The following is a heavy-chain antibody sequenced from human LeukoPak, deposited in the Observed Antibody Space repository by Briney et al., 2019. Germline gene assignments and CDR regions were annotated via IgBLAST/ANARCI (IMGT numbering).Heavy chain of an antibody. Sequence: GGSLRLSCAASGFTFSSYAMSWVRQAPGKGLKWVSAISGSGGSTYYADSVKGRFTISRDNSKNTLYLQMNSLRAEDTAVYYCAKGLRKGYDFDYWGQGTLVTVSS. J-gene: IGHJ4*02. D-gene: IGHD5-12*01. CDR2: ISGSGGST. CDR1: GFTFSSYA. CDR3: AKGLRKGYDFDY. V-gene: IGHV3-23*01.